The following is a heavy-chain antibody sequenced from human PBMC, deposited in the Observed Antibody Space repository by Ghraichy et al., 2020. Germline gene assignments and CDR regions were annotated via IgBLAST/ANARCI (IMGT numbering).Heavy chain of an antibody. J-gene: IGHJ4*02. CDR1: GFTFSSYA. Sequence: GGSLRLSCAASGFTFSSYAMSWVRQAPGKGLEWVSSISGSGGSTYQADSVKGRFTISRDNSKNTLYLQMNSLRAEDTAVYYCAKRPLTYGDYVGSVVYWGQGTLVTVSS. CDR2: ISGSGGST. V-gene: IGHV3-23*01. D-gene: IGHD4-17*01. CDR3: AKRPLTYGDYVGSVVY.